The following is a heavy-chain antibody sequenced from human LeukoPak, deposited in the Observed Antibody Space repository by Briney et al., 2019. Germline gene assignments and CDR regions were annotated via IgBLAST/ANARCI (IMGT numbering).Heavy chain of an antibody. CDR3: ARDPPHSIAVAGRRFDY. Sequence: PWGALLPPCAAPGFALISKFMSWVRQAPGKGPGWVSVNYTGGATYYQPSVQGRFTLSRDNSKNTLYLQMNGLRVEDTAIYYCARDPPHSIAVAGRRFDYWGQGTLVTVSS. J-gene: IGHJ4*02. D-gene: IGHD6-19*01. V-gene: IGHV3-53*01. CDR2: NYTGGAT. CDR1: GFALISKF.